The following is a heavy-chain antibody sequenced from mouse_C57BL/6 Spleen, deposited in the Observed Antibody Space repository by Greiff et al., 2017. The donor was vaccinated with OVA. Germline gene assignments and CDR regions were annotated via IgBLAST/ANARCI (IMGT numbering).Heavy chain of an antibody. CDR2: INPSNGGT. Sequence: QVQLQQSGPELVKPGASVKLSCKASGYTFTSYWMHWVKQRPGQGLEWIGNINPSNGGTNYNEKFKSKATRTVDKSSSTAYMQLSSLTAEDSAVYYCAREDYSNHWYFDVWGTGTTVTVSS. CDR1: GYTFTSYW. D-gene: IGHD2-5*01. CDR3: AREDYSNHWYFDV. J-gene: IGHJ1*03. V-gene: IGHV1-53*01.